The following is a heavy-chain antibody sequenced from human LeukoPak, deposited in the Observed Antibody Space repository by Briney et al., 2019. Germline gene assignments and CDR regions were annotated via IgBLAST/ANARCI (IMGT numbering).Heavy chain of an antibody. CDR1: GGSISSYY. CDR3: ARAGGDIYKIETHDVIDI. D-gene: IGHD3-16*01. V-gene: IGHV4-4*07. Sequence: SETLSLTCTVSGGSISSYYWSWIRQPAGKGLEWIGRIVTSGSTNYKPSLKSRVTMSVDTSKNQFSLKLNSVTAADTAVYYCARAGGDIYKIETHDVIDIWGQGAMVTVSS. J-gene: IGHJ3*02. CDR2: IVTSGST.